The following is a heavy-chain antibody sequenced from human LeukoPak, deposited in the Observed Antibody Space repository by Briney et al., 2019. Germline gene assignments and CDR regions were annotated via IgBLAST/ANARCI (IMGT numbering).Heavy chain of an antibody. CDR2: ISGSGGST. Sequence: GGSLRLSCAASGFTFSSYGMSWVRQAPGRGLEWVSAISGSGGSTYYADSVKGRFTISRDNSKNTLYLQMNSLRAEDTAVYYCAKDRWLVMGDYWGQGTLVTVSS. D-gene: IGHD3-22*01. J-gene: IGHJ4*02. V-gene: IGHV3-23*01. CDR3: AKDRWLVMGDY. CDR1: GFTFSSYG.